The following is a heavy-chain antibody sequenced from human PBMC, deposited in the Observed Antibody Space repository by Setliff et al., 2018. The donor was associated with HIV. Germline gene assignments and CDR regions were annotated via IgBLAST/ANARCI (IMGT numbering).Heavy chain of an antibody. V-gene: IGHV3-23*01. CDR1: GITFSSYA. CDR2: ITASGGKT. D-gene: IGHD5-18*01. CDR3: AKGFRPVDTALVSGPTY. Sequence: GESLKISCAANGITFSSYAMTWVRQAPGKGLNWVSSITASGGKTYYADSAKGRFIISRDNSQNTLYLQMNSLRADDTAIYYCAKGFRPVDTALVSGPTYWGQGIRVTVS. J-gene: IGHJ4*02.